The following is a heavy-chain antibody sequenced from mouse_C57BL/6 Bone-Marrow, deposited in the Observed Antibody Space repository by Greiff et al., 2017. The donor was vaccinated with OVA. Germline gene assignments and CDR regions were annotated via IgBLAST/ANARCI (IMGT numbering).Heavy chain of an antibody. J-gene: IGHJ4*01. Sequence: EVKVVESGGGLVQPGGSLSLSCAASGFTFTDYYMSWVRQPPGKALEWLGFIRNKANGYTTEYSASVKGRFTISRDNSQSILYLQMNALRAEDSATYYCARRLFYYCGSSYGAMDYWGQGTSVTVSS. D-gene: IGHD1-1*01. V-gene: IGHV7-3*01. CDR1: GFTFTDYY. CDR2: IRNKANGYTT. CDR3: ARRLFYYCGSSYGAMDY.